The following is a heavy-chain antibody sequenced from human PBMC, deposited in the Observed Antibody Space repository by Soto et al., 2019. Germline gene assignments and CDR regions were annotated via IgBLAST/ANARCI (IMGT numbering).Heavy chain of an antibody. CDR1: GGTISSYY. V-gene: IGHV4-59*08. Sequence: SETLSLTCTVSGGTISSYYWSWIRQPPGKGLEWIGYIYYSGSTNYNPSLKSRVTISVDTSKNHFSLKLSSVTAADTAVYYCARQAYYYGSGSYRVYYYYYMDVWGKGTTVTVSS. D-gene: IGHD3-10*01. J-gene: IGHJ6*03. CDR2: IYYSGST. CDR3: ARQAYYYGSGSYRVYYYYYMDV.